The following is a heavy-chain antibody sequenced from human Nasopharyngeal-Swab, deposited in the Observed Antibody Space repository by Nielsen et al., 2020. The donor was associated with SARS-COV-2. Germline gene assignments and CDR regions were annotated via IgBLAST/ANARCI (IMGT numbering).Heavy chain of an antibody. V-gene: IGHV4-34*01. CDR1: GGSFSGYY. CDR2: INHSGST. Sequence: SETLSLTCAVYGGSFSGYYWSWIRQPPGKGLEWIGEINHSGSTNYNPSLKSRVTISVDTSKNQFSLKLSSVTAADTAVYYCARGEPYDFWSATGYFDYWGQGTLVTVSS. CDR3: ARGEPYDFWSATGYFDY. J-gene: IGHJ4*02. D-gene: IGHD3-3*01.